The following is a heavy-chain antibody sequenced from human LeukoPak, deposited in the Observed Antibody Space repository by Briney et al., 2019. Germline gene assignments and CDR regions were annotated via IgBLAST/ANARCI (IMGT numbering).Heavy chain of an antibody. CDR3: ARDQGETGDSSGYYCVCDY. CDR1: GFTFSSYS. J-gene: IGHJ4*02. D-gene: IGHD3-22*01. V-gene: IGHV3-21*01. CDR2: ISSSSSYI. Sequence: GGSLRLSCAASGFTFSSYSMNWVRQAPGKGLEWVSSISSSSSYIYYADSVKGRFTISRDNAKNSLYLQMNSLRAEDTAVYYCARDQGETGDSSGYYCVCDYWGQGTLVTVSS.